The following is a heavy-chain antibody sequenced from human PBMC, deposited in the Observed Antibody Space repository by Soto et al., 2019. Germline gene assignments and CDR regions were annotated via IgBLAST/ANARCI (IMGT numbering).Heavy chain of an antibody. Sequence: SETLSLTCTVSGGSISSSSYYWGWIRQPPGKGLEWIGSIYYSGSTYYNPSLKSRVTISVDTSKNQFSLKLSSVTAADTAVYYCARLYYGSGSYYAYYYYGMDVWGQGTTVTASS. CDR1: GGSISSSSYY. J-gene: IGHJ6*02. CDR3: ARLYYGSGSYYAYYYYGMDV. CDR2: IYYSGST. V-gene: IGHV4-39*01. D-gene: IGHD3-10*01.